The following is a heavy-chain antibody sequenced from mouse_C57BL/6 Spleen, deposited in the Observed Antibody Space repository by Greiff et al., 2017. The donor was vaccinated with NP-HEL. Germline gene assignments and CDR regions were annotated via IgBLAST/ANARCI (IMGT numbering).Heavy chain of an antibody. V-gene: IGHV1-26*01. CDR2: INPNNGGT. Sequence: EVQLQQSGPELVKPGASVKISCKASGYTFTDYYMNWVKQSHGKSLEWIGDINPNNGGTSYNQKFKGKATLTVDKSSSTAYMELRSLTSEDSAVYYCARPLDYGSSPFAYWGQGTLVTVSA. D-gene: IGHD1-1*01. CDR3: ARPLDYGSSPFAY. J-gene: IGHJ3*01. CDR1: GYTFTDYY.